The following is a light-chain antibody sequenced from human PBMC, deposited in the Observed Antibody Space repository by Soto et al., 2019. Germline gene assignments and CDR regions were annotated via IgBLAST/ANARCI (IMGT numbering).Light chain of an antibody. CDR3: QKCDYLPI. V-gene: IGKV1-33*01. J-gene: IGKJ3*01. CDR1: HDITSY. CDR2: DGS. Sequence: DIQMTQSPSSLSASVGDRVTITCQASHDITSYLNWYQHKPRKAPMLLIYDGSILEAGVPSRFSGSGSGTDFTFTISSLQPEDVATYYCQKCDYLPIFGPGTTVDFK.